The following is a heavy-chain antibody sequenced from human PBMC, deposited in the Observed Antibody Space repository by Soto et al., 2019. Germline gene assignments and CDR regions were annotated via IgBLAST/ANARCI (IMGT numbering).Heavy chain of an antibody. CDR2: IYPGDSDT. CDR1: GYSFTSYW. J-gene: IGHJ3*02. Sequence: GESLKISCKGSGYSFTSYWIGWVRQMPGKGLEWMGIIYPGDSDTRYSPSFQGQVTISADKSISTAYLQWNSLKASDTAMYYCARPSGSIAAAGTNAFDIWGQGTMVTVSS. CDR3: ARPSGSIAAAGTNAFDI. D-gene: IGHD6-13*01. V-gene: IGHV5-51*01.